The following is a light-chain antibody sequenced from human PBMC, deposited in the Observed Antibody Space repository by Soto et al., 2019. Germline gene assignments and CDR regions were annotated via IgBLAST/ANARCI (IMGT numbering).Light chain of an antibody. J-gene: IGKJ3*01. V-gene: IGKV3-20*01. CDR3: QQYSSSPPEFT. Sequence: EIVLTQSPGTLSLSPGERATLSCRASQSVSSSYLAWYQQRPCQAPRLLIFGASYRATGIPDRFSGSGSGTDFTLTISRLEPEGFAVYYCQQYSSSPPEFTFGPGTKVDSK. CDR1: QSVSSSY. CDR2: GAS.